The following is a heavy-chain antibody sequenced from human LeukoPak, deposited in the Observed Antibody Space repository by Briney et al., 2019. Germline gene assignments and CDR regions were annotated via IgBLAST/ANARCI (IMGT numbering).Heavy chain of an antibody. J-gene: IGHJ4*02. V-gene: IGHV1-2*02. D-gene: IGHD3-16*02. Sequence: ASVKVSYKASGYTFTGYYMHWVRQAPGQGLEWMGWINPNSGGTHYAQKFQGRVTLTRETSLSTAYMELSRLRSDDTAVYYCARVSSPIRLGELSLPIDYWGQGTLVTVSS. CDR2: INPNSGGT. CDR1: GYTFTGYY. CDR3: ARVSSPIRLGELSLPIDY.